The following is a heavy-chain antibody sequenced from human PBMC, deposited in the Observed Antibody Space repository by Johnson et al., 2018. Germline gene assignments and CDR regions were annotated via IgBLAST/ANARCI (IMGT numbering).Heavy chain of an antibody. CDR3: VRDLSTTTGGYFQH. J-gene: IGHJ1*01. CDR1: GFTFSSYS. Sequence: EVQLVESGGGLVKXGGSLRLXCVASGFTFSSYSMTWVRQAPGKGLEWVSSLSRSNSYGYYADSVKGRFTISRDNAKNSLDLQMNSLRVEDTAVYYCVRDLSTTTGGYFQHWGQGTLVTVSS. V-gene: IGHV3-21*01. D-gene: IGHD1-14*01. CDR2: LSRSNSYG.